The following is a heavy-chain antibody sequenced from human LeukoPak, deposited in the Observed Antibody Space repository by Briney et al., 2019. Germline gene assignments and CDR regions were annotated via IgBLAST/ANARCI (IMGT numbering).Heavy chain of an antibody. J-gene: IGHJ4*02. D-gene: IGHD1-26*01. CDR2: IRSKVNSYAT. CDR1: GFSFSGSA. CDR3: MRRVGATSEVDY. Sequence: GGSLKLSCAASGFSFSGSAMHWVRQASGKGLEWVGRIRSKVNSYATAYAASVEGRFTISRDDSNNMAYLQMNSLKTEDTAVYYSMRRVGATSEVDYWGQGTLVTVSS. V-gene: IGHV3-73*01.